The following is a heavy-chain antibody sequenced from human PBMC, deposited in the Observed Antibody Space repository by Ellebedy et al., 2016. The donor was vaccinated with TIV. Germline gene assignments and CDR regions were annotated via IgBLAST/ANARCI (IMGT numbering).Heavy chain of an antibody. D-gene: IGHD2-15*01. CDR1: GYSFPNYW. V-gene: IGHV5-51*01. CDR2: IYPGGSET. CDR3: ARGAGYCSSGSCYSN. J-gene: IGHJ4*02. Sequence: GESLKISCKGSGYSFPNYWIAWVRQMPGKGLEWMGIIYPGGSETRYNPSLQGQVTISADKSINTAYLQWSHLKASDTAMYYCARGAGYCSSGSCYSNWGQGTLVTVSS.